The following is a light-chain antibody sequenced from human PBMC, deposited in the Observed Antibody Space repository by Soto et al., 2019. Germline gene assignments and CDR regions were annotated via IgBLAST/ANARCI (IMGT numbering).Light chain of an antibody. CDR3: SSYAGSSNV. J-gene: IGLJ1*01. Sequence: QSVLTPPPPAPGSPGQSVPISRTGTNSDVGGYNYVSWYQQHPGKAPKLMIYEVNKRPSGVPDRFSGSKSGNTASLTVSGLQAEDEADYYCSSYAGSSNVFGTGTKVTVL. CDR2: EVN. CDR1: NSDVGGYNY. V-gene: IGLV2-8*01.